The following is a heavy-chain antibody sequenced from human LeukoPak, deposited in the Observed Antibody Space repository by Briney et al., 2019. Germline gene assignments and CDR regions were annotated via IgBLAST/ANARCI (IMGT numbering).Heavy chain of an antibody. D-gene: IGHD2-21*01. CDR3: ARGLGHMVAKTHDFYYYGMDV. J-gene: IGHJ6*02. Sequence: ASVKVSCKASGYTFTSYYIHWVRQAPGQGLEWMGIINSSGGSTTYAQQFQGRVTMTRDTSTSRVYMGLSSLRSEDTAVYYCARGLGHMVAKTHDFYYYGMDVWGQGTTVTVSS. V-gene: IGHV1-46*01. CDR2: INSSGGST. CDR1: GYTFTSYY.